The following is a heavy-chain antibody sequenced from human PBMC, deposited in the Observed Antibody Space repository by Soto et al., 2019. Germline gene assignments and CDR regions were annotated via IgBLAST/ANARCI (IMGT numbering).Heavy chain of an antibody. J-gene: IGHJ4*02. Sequence: GGSLRLSCAASGFTFSSYSMNWVRQAPGKGLEWASSISSSSSYIYYADSVKGRFTISRDNAKNSLYLQMNSLRAEDTAVYYCARDLADYGDYKYYFDYWGQGTLVTVSS. CDR2: ISSSSSYI. V-gene: IGHV3-21*01. CDR3: ARDLADYGDYKYYFDY. CDR1: GFTFSSYS. D-gene: IGHD4-17*01.